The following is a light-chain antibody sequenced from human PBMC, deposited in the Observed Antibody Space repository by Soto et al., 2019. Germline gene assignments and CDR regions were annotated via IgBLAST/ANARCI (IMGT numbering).Light chain of an antibody. CDR1: QSVFATFNSKNF. V-gene: IGKV4-1*01. Sequence: DFVMTQSPDSLAVSLGERDTISCTSSQSVFATFNSKNFLAWYQQRPGQPPKLLISWASTRESGVPDRFSGSGSGTDFTLTISSLQAEDVAVYYCQQYYSIPYTFGQGTKLEIK. CDR3: QQYYSIPYT. J-gene: IGKJ2*01. CDR2: WAS.